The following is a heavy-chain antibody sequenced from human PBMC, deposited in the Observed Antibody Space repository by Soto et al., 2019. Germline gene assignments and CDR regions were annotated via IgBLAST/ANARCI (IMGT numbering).Heavy chain of an antibody. D-gene: IGHD3-10*01. J-gene: IGHJ6*03. CDR3: ARFGKPLLGSGVGYYYYYMDV. V-gene: IGHV4-31*03. CDR1: GGSISSGGYY. CDR2: IYYSGST. Sequence: TSETLSLTCTVSGGSISSGGYYWSWIRQHPGKGLEWIGYIYYSGSTYYNTSLKSRVTISVDTSKNQFSLKLSSVTAADTAVYYCARFGKPLLGSGVGYYYYYMDVWGKGTTVTSP.